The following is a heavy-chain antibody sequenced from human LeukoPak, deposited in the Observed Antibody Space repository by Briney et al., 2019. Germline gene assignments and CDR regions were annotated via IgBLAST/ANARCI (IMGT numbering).Heavy chain of an antibody. D-gene: IGHD2-2*01. J-gene: IGHJ3*02. CDR3: ARSPSQDAFDI. Sequence: SETLSLTCTVSGGSISSYYWSWIRQPPGKGLEWIGYIYYSGSTNYNPSLKSRVTISVATSKNQFSLKLSSVTAADTAVYYCARSPSQDAFDIWGQGTMVTVSS. CDR1: GGSISSYY. CDR2: IYYSGST. V-gene: IGHV4-59*01.